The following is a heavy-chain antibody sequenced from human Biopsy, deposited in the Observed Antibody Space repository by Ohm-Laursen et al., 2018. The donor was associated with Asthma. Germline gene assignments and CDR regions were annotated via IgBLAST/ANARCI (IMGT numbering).Heavy chain of an antibody. J-gene: IGHJ6*02. V-gene: IGHV3-7*01. CDR1: GFTFGNFW. CDR2: ITGDGSQK. D-gene: IGHD6-19*01. CDR3: ARAYSSGWTRGMDV. Sequence: SLRLSCAASGFTFGNFWMSWGRQTPGKGLEWVATITGDGSQKFYVDSVTGRFTISRDNAKNTLSLQMNSLSAADTAVYYCARAYSSGWTRGMDVWGQGTTVIVSS.